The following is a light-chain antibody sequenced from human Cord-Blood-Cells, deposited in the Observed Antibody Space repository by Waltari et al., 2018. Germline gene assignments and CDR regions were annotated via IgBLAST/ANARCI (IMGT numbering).Light chain of an antibody. J-gene: IGLJ3*02. CDR1: SSDVGGYNY. V-gene: IGLV2-14*03. CDR2: DVS. Sequence: QSALTQPASVSGSPGQSITISCTGTSSDVGGYNYVSWYQQHPGKAPKLMIYDVSNRPSGVSNRFSGAKSGNTASQTISGLQAEDEADYYCSSYTSSSTWVFGGWTKLTVL. CDR3: SSYTSSSTWV.